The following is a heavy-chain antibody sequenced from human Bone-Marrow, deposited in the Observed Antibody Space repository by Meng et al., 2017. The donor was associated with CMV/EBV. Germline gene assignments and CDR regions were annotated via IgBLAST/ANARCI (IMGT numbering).Heavy chain of an antibody. CDR3: ARTQDTAMVAYYFDY. J-gene: IGHJ4*02. V-gene: IGHV4-4*07. CDR2: IYTSGST. D-gene: IGHD5-18*01. CDR1: GGSISSYY. Sequence: QVHLQEAGPGRVKPSGTLSRTGTVSGGSISSYYWSWIRQPAGKGLEWIGRIYTSGSTNYNPSLKSRVTMSVDTSKNQFSLKLSSVTAADTAVYYCARTQDTAMVAYYFDYWGQGTLVTVSS.